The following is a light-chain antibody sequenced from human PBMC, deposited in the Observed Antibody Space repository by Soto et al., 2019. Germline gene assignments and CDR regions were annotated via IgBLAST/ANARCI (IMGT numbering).Light chain of an antibody. V-gene: IGKV1-5*01. CDR2: DVS. CDR1: QSISRW. Sequence: IKLPKCPPTLCLYLRDKVTITFRASQSISRWLAWYQQKPGKAPKLLIYDVSSLESGVPSRFSGTGSGTEFTLTISRLQPDDAATYYCQQCNTFWTFGPGTKVDIK. CDR3: QQCNTFWT. J-gene: IGKJ1*01.